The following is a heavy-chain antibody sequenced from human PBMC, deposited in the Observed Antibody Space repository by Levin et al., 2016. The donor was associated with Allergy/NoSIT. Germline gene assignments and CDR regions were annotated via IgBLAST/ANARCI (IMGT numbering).Heavy chain of an antibody. CDR2: INPSGGST. V-gene: IGHV1-46*01. CDR3: ARDRGSSGSGSYYNGMFDY. J-gene: IGHJ4*02. D-gene: IGHD3-10*01. Sequence: WVRQAPGQGLEWMGIINPSGGSTSYAQKFQGRVTMTRDTSTSTVYMELSSLRSEDTAVYYCARDRGSSGSGSYYNGMFDYWGQGTLVTVSS.